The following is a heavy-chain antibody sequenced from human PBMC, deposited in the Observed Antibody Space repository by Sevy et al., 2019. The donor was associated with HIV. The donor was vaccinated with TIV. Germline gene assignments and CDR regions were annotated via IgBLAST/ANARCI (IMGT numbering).Heavy chain of an antibody. CDR1: GFSFSNYA. V-gene: IGHV3-23*01. J-gene: IGHJ6*02. CDR2: LIGGGSRT. Sequence: GGSLRLSCAASGFSFSNYAMSWVRQAPGKGLEWVSTLIGGGSRTYYADSVTGRFTISRDNSRNTLYLQMNSLRAEDTAGYYGAKRRVQSGLSGGGANYGWDVCGQGTTVTVSS. D-gene: IGHD2-8*02. CDR3: AKRRVQSGLSGGGANYGWDV.